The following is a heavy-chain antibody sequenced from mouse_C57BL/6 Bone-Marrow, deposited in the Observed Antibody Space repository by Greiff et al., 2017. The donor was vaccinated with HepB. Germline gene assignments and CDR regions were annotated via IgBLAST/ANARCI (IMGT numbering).Heavy chain of an antibody. CDR3: ARLGYGSSYLAWFAY. V-gene: IGHV1-55*01. J-gene: IGHJ3*01. CDR1: GYTFTSYW. D-gene: IGHD1-1*01. CDR2: IYPGSGST. Sequence: VKLVESGAELVKPGASVKMSCKASGYTFTSYWITWVKQRPGQGLEWIGDIYPGSGSTNYNEKFKSKATLTVDTSSSTAYMQLSSLTSEESAVYYCARLGYGSSYLAWFAYWGQGTLVTVSA.